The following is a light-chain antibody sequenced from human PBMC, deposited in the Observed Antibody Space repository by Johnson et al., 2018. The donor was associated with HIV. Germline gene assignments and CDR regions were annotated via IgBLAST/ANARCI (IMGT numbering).Light chain of an antibody. CDR1: SSNIGNNY. V-gene: IGLV1-51*02. CDR3: GTWDSGLSAHYV. J-gene: IGLJ1*01. Sequence: QSVLTQPPSVSAAPGQKVTISCSGSSSNIGNNYVSWYKQFPGTAPKLLIYENNKRPSGIPDRFSDSKSGTSATLGITGLQTGDEADYYCGTWDSGLSAHYVFGTGTRVTVL. CDR2: ENN.